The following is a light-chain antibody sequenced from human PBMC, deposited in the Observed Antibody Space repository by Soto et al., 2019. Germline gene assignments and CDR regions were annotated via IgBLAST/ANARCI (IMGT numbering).Light chain of an antibody. Sequence: EIVLTQSPATLSLSPGERATLSCRASQSVSSYLAWYQQKPGQAPRLLIYDASNRATGIPARFSGSGSGTDFTLTIISLEPEDFAVYYCQKRSNWPMYTFGQGTKLEIK. CDR3: QKRSNWPMYT. V-gene: IGKV3-11*01. CDR2: DAS. CDR1: QSVSSY. J-gene: IGKJ2*01.